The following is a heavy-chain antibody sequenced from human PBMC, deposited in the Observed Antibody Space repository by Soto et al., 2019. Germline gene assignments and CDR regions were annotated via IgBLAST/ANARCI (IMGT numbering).Heavy chain of an antibody. CDR3: ARERLQYPFDY. Sequence: QVQLVESGGGVVQPGRSLRLSCAASGFTSSSYAMHWVRQAPGKGLEWVAVISYDGSNKYYADSVKGRFTISRDNSKNTLYLQMNSLRAEDTAVYYCARERLQYPFDYWGQGTLVTVSS. J-gene: IGHJ4*02. V-gene: IGHV3-30-3*01. CDR1: GFTSSSYA. D-gene: IGHD4-4*01. CDR2: ISYDGSNK.